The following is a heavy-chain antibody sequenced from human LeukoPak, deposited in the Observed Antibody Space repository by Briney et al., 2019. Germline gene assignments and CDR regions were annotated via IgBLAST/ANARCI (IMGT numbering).Heavy chain of an antibody. Sequence: GGSLRLSCAASGFTVITNDMSWARQAPGRWIEWGSVLYSDGNTKYSDSVQGRFTISRDNSKNTLYLEMNSLSPDDTAVDYCARGVEPLAANTLAYGGQGTLVTVSS. CDR1: GFTVITND. V-gene: IGHV3-53*01. CDR2: LYSDGNT. J-gene: IGHJ4*02. D-gene: IGHD1-14*01. CDR3: ARGVEPLAANTLAY.